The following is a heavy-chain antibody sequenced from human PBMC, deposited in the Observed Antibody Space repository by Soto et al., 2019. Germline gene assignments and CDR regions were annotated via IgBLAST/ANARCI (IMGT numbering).Heavy chain of an antibody. CDR2: IIPILGIA. D-gene: IGHD2-15*01. CDR1: GGTFSSYT. J-gene: IGHJ4*02. V-gene: IGHV1-69*04. CDR3: ARDPPYCSGGSCYIVPYFDY. Sequence: SVKVSCKASGGTFSSYTISWVRHAPGQGLEWMGRIIPILGIANYAQKFQGGVTITADKSTSTAYMELSSLRSEDTAVYYCARDPPYCSGGSCYIVPYFDYWGQGTLVTVSS.